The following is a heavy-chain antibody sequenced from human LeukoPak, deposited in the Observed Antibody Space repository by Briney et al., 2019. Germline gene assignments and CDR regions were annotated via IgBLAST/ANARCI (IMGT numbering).Heavy chain of an antibody. V-gene: IGHV4-4*07. CDR3: AGASDAFDV. Sequence: SETLSLTCTVSGDSFHDYYWNWIRQPAGKGLEWIGRIYTSGTTNSNPSLGSRVTISVDTSKKQFSLRLSSVAAADTDVYYCAGASDAFDVWGQGTMVTVSS. CDR1: GDSFHDYY. CDR2: IYTSGTT. J-gene: IGHJ3*01.